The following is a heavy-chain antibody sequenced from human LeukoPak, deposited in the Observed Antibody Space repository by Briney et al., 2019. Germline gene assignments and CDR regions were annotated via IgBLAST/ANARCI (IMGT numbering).Heavy chain of an antibody. D-gene: IGHD4-17*01. CDR1: GFTFSSYS. V-gene: IGHV3-21*01. CDR3: ARELRVPYYYGMDV. J-gene: IGHJ6*02. Sequence: GGSLRLSCAASGFTFSSYSMNWVRQAPGKGLEWVSSISSSSSYIYYADSVKGRFTISRDNAKNSLYLQMNSLRAEDTAVYYCARELRVPYYYGMDVWGQGTTVTVSS. CDR2: ISSSSSYI.